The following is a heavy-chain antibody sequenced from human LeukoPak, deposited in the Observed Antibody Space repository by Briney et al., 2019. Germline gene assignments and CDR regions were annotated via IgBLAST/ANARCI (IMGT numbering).Heavy chain of an antibody. CDR3: ARHVPRGTYCGGDCYIGFDY. CDR2: IYYSGST. J-gene: IGHJ4*02. V-gene: IGHV4-39*01. CDR1: GGSISSSSYY. D-gene: IGHD2-21*01. Sequence: NPSETLFLTCTVSGGSISSSSYYWGWIRQPPGKGLEWIGSIYYSGSTYYNPSLKSRVTISVDTSKNQFSLKLSSVTAADTAVYCCARHVPRGTYCGGDCYIGFDYWGQGTLVTVSS.